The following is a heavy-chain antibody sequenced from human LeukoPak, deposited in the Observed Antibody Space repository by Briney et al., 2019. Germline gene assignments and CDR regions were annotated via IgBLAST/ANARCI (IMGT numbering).Heavy chain of an antibody. CDR2: ISAGGGST. Sequence: GGSLRLSCAASGFTFSSYAMTWVGQAPGKGLEWVSGISAGGGSTYYADSVKGRFTISRDNSKNTLYLQMNSLRAEDTAVYYCATVFGYDGSGSSDYWGQGALVTVSS. V-gene: IGHV3-23*01. J-gene: IGHJ4*02. CDR1: GFTFSSYA. CDR3: ATVFGYDGSGSSDY. D-gene: IGHD3-10*01.